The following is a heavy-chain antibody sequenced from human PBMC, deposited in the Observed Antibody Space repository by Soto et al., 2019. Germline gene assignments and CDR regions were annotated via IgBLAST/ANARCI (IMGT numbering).Heavy chain of an antibody. J-gene: IGHJ6*02. CDR3: RRSGVGATGEILYNAMDV. CDR2: INAANGDT. V-gene: IGHV1-3*01. D-gene: IGHD1-26*01. CDR1: GYTFTTYA. Sequence: QVQLVQSGAEAKKPGASVQVSCKASGYTFTTYALHWVRQAPGERPEWMGWINAANGDTKYSEKFQGRVTITRDTSATTGYMELRSLTSEDTAVYYCRRSGVGATGEILYNAMDVWGQGTTVTVSS.